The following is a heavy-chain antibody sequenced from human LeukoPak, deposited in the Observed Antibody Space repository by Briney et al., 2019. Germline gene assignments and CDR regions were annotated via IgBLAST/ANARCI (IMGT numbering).Heavy chain of an antibody. CDR2: IYYSGST. D-gene: IGHD3-10*01. J-gene: IGHJ4*02. CDR1: GFTFSIYW. CDR3: ARGVVRGPIDY. Sequence: GSLRLSCAASGFTFSIYWMNWVRQPPGKGLEWIGSIYYSGSTYYNPSLKSRVTISVDTSKNQFSLKLSSVTAADTAVYYCARGVVRGPIDYWGQGTLVTVSS. V-gene: IGHV4-39*07.